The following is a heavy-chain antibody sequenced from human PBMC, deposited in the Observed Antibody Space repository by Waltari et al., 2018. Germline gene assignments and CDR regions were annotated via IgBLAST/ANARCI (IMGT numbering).Heavy chain of an antibody. CDR3: ARDLRGDNWNDAYYYYMDV. J-gene: IGHJ6*03. V-gene: IGHV4-61*02. CDR1: GGSISSGSYY. Sequence: QVQLQESGPGLVKPSQTLSLTCTVSGGSISSGSYYWSWIRQPAGKGLEWIGRIYTSGSTNYNPSLKSRVTISVDTSKNQFSLKLSSVTAADTAVYYCARDLRGDNWNDAYYYYMDVWGKGTTVTVSS. D-gene: IGHD1-20*01. CDR2: IYTSGST.